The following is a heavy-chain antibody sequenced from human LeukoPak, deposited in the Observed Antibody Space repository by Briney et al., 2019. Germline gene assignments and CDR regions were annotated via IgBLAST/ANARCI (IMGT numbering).Heavy chain of an antibody. CDR2: IYTSGST. CDR3: ARDVGDYDFWSGYYTA. V-gene: IGHV4-61*02. J-gene: IGHJ5*02. Sequence: SETLSLTCTVSGGSISSGSYYWSWIRQPAGKGLEWIGRIYTSGSTNYNPSLKSRVTISVDTSKNQFSLKLSSVTAADTAVYYCARDVGDYDFWSGYYTAWAQGTLVTVSS. CDR1: GGSISSGSYY. D-gene: IGHD3-3*01.